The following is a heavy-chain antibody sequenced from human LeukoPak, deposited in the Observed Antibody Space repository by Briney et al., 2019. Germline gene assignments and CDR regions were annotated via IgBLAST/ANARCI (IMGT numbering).Heavy chain of an antibody. J-gene: IGHJ4*02. CDR2: IKQDGSEK. CDR3: AKDVVPAAQLPDY. V-gene: IGHV3-7*01. D-gene: IGHD2-2*01. CDR1: GFTFSSYW. Sequence: GGSLRLSCAASGFTFSSYWMSWVRQAPGKGLEWVANIKQDGSEKYYADSVKGRFTISRDNSKNTLCLQMNSLRAEDTAVYYCAKDVVPAAQLPDYWGQGTLVTVSS.